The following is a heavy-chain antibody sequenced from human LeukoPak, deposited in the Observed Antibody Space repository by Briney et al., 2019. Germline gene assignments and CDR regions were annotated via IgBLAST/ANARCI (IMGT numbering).Heavy chain of an antibody. Sequence: GGSLRLSCAASGFTFSSYTMNWVRQAPGKGLEWVSIISSGSSYIYYADSVKGRFTISRDNAKNSLYLQMNSLRAEDTAVYYCASPRYCSGGSCLGDAFDIWGQGTMVTVSS. J-gene: IGHJ3*02. CDR3: ASPRYCSGGSCLGDAFDI. CDR1: GFTFSSYT. D-gene: IGHD2-15*01. CDR2: ISSGSSYI. V-gene: IGHV3-21*01.